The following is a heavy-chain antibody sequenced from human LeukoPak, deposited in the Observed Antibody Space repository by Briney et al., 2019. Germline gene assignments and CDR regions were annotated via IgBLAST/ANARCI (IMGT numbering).Heavy chain of an antibody. J-gene: IGHJ4*02. Sequence: GGSLRLSCAASGFTFSSYSMNWVRQAPGKGLEWVGFIRSKAYGGTTEYAASVKGRFTISRDDSKSIAYLQMNSLKTEDTAVYYCTRVVSGSYIYYFDYWGQGTLVTVSS. CDR3: TRVVSGSYIYYFDY. V-gene: IGHV3-49*04. CDR2: IRSKAYGGTT. CDR1: GFTFSSYS. D-gene: IGHD1-26*01.